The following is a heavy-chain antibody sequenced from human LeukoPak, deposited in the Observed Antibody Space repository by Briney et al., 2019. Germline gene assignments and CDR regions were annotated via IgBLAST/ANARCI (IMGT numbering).Heavy chain of an antibody. Sequence: PSETLSLTCTVSGGSICSYYWSWIRQPAGKGLEWIGRIYTSGSTNYNPSLKSRVTMSVDTSKNQSSLKLSSVTAADTAVYYCARDMRGISGTMIVVAPPAFDIWGQGTMVTVSS. CDR1: GGSICSYY. V-gene: IGHV4-4*07. D-gene: IGHD3-22*01. CDR3: ARDMRGISGTMIVVAPPAFDI. J-gene: IGHJ3*02. CDR2: IYTSGST.